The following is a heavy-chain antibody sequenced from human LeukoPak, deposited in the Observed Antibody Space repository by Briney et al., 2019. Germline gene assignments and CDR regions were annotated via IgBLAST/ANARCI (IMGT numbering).Heavy chain of an antibody. CDR2: ILHSGST. V-gene: IGHV4-30-2*01. CDR1: GVSITSDTYC. Sequence: PSETLSLTCVVPGVSITSDTYCWSWIRQPPGKGLEWIGYILHSGSTYFNPSLKSRVTISIDTSKSQFSLKLSSVTAADTAVYYCARTRDFWSGFDYWGQGTLVTVSS. J-gene: IGHJ4*02. D-gene: IGHD3-3*01. CDR3: ARTRDFWSGFDY.